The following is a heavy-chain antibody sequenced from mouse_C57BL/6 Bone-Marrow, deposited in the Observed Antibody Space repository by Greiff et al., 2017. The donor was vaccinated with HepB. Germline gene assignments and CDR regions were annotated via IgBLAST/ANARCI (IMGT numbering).Heavy chain of an antibody. D-gene: IGHD2-14*01. CDR3: ARDEGRQDY. J-gene: IGHJ2*01. CDR1: GFTFSDFY. Sequence: DVMLVESGGGLVQSGRSLRLSCATSGFTFSDFYMEWVRQAPGKGLEWIAASRNKANDYTTEYSASVKGRFIVSRDTSQSILYLQMNALRAEDTAIYYCARDEGRQDYWGQGTTLTVSS. CDR2: SRNKANDYTT. V-gene: IGHV7-1*01.